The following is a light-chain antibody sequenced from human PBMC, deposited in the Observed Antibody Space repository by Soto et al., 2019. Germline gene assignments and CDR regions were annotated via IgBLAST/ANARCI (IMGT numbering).Light chain of an antibody. CDR3: SSYTSNSTPLV. CDR1: SRDVGGYNY. CDR2: DVI. J-gene: IGLJ1*01. V-gene: IGLV2-14*03. Sequence: QSVLTQPPSASGSPGQSVTISCTGTSRDVGGYNYVSWYQQHPGKAPKLMIYDVIHRPSGVSNRFSGSKSGNTASLTISGLQAEDEADYYCSSYTSNSTPLVFGTGTKVTVL.